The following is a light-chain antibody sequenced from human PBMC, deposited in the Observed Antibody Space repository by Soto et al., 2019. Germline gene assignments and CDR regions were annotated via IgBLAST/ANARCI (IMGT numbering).Light chain of an antibody. V-gene: IGLV3-1*01. CDR1: KLGDKY. Sequence: SYELTQPPSVSVSPGQTASITCSGDKLGDKYAYWYQQKPGQSPVLVIYEDTKRPSGIPERFSGSNSGSTATLTISGTQAMVEADYYCQAWDSSSVVFGGGTKVTVL. J-gene: IGLJ2*01. CDR2: EDT. CDR3: QAWDSSSVV.